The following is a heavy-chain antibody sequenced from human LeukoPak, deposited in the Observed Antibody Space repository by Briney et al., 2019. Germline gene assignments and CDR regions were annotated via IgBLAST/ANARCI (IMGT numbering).Heavy chain of an antibody. Sequence: GGSLRLSCAPSGIIFNNFAFHWVRQPPGKGLEWVAAVSYDGGNKYYADSVRGRLTISRDNSKNTLYLQMNSLRAEDTAVYYCARALRVGRYSADYWGQGTLVTVSS. CDR3: ARALRVGRYSADY. V-gene: IGHV3-30-3*01. CDR1: GIIFNNFA. D-gene: IGHD2-15*01. J-gene: IGHJ4*02. CDR2: VSYDGGNK.